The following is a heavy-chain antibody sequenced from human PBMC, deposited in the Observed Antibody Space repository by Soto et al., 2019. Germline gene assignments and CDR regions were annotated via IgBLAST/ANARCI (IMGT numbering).Heavy chain of an antibody. Sequence: ASVKVSCKASGYSFTSYAMHWVRQAPGQRLEWMGWINPSSGNTEYAQKFQGRVTMTRNTSISTAYMELSSLRSEDKAVYYSARGDYGDYFLPHYYYYYMDVWGKGTTVNVSS. V-gene: IGHV1-8*01. D-gene: IGHD4-17*01. CDR3: ARGDYGDYFLPHYYYYYMDV. CDR1: GYSFTSYA. CDR2: INPSSGNT. J-gene: IGHJ6*03.